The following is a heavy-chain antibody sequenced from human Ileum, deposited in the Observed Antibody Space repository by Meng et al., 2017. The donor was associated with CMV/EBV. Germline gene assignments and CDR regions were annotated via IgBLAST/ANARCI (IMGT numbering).Heavy chain of an antibody. Sequence: GSLRLSCAASGFSFSDHAMNWVRQAPGKGLEWIGYIYYSGSTNYNPSLKSRVTISVDTSKNQFSLKLSSVTAADTAVYYCARGPGSRHYFDYWGQGTLVTVSS. CDR2: IYYSGST. CDR1: GFSFSDHA. D-gene: IGHD1-14*01. J-gene: IGHJ4*02. CDR3: ARGPGSRHYFDY. V-gene: IGHV4-59*11.